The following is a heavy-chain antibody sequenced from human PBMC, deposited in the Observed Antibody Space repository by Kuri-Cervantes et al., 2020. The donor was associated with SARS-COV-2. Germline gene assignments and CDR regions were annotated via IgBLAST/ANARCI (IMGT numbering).Heavy chain of an antibody. D-gene: IGHD4-17*01. CDR1: GFTFDDYA. V-gene: IGHV3-20*04. J-gene: IGHJ4*02. CDR2: INWNGGST. CDR3: ARITLYGDYFDY. Sequence: GESLKISCAASGFTFDDYAMHWVRQAPGKGLEWVSGINWNGGSTGYADSVKGRFTISRDNAKNSLYLQMNSLRAEDTALCYCARITLYGDYFDYWGQGTLVTVSS.